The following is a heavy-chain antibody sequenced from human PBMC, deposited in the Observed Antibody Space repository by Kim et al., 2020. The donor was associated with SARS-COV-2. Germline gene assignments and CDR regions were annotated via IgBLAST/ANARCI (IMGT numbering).Heavy chain of an antibody. CDR1: GGSISTSVFY. D-gene: IGHD5-18*01. V-gene: IGHV4-39*01. Sequence: SETLSLTCTVSGGSISTSVFYWGWIRQPPENGLEWFGSAYYSGDTYYKASFKSRVTISVDTSRNQFSLELRSVTAADTAVYYCSTSLVDTFMPDVWGQAT. CDR2: AYYSGDT. CDR3: STSLVDTFMPDV. J-gene: IGHJ6*02.